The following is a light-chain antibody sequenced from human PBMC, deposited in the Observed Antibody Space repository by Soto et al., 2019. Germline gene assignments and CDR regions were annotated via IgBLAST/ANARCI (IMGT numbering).Light chain of an antibody. J-gene: IGKJ3*01. CDR3: QLYHYY. CDR1: ESFNTW. Sequence: DIPMTQSPSTLSASVGDRVTITCRTSESFNTWVAWYQQKPGRAPKLLIYDASRLESGVPSRFSGSGSWTEFTLTISSLQPDDFSTYYCQLYHYYFGPGTKVDIK. CDR2: DAS. V-gene: IGKV1-5*01.